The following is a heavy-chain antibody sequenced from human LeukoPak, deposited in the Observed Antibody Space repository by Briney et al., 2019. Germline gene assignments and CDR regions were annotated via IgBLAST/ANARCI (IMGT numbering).Heavy chain of an antibody. Sequence: SETLSLTCTVSGGSLSSGSYFWGWIRQPPGKGLEWIGSIYYSGSTYYNPSLKSRVTISVDTSKNQFSLKLNSVTAADTAVYYCARVPNGGYGPFDYWGQGTLVTVSS. CDR3: ARVPNGGYGPFDY. CDR1: GGSLSSGSYF. D-gene: IGHD3-16*01. J-gene: IGHJ4*02. CDR2: IYYSGST. V-gene: IGHV4-39*01.